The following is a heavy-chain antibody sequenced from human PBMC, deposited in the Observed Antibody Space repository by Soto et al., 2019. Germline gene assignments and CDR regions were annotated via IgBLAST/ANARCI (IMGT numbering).Heavy chain of an antibody. V-gene: IGHV3-30-3*01. Sequence: PGGSLRLSXAASGFTFSSYAMHWVRQAPGKGLEWVAVISYDGSNKYYADSVKGRFTISRDNSKNTLYLQMNSLRAEDTAVYYCARVVGEKLVKEIGYSYGSFDYWGQGTLVTVSS. CDR1: GFTFSSYA. D-gene: IGHD5-18*01. CDR3: ARVVGEKLVKEIGYSYGSFDY. J-gene: IGHJ4*02. CDR2: ISYDGSNK.